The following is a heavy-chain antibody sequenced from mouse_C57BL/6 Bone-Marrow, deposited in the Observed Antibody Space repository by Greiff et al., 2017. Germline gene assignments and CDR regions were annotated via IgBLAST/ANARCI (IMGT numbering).Heavy chain of an antibody. J-gene: IGHJ4*01. V-gene: IGHV2-2*01. CDR2: IWSGGST. Sequence: VKLMESGPGLVQPSQSLSITCKVSGFSLTSYGVHWVRQSPGKGLEWLGVIWSGGSTDYNAAFISRLSIRKDNYKSQVFFKMNSLQADDTAIYYCARENYAMDYWGQGTSVTVSS. CDR3: ARENYAMDY. CDR1: GFSLTSYG.